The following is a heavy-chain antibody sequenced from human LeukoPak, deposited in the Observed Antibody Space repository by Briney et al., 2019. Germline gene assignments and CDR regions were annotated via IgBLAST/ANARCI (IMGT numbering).Heavy chain of an antibody. Sequence: GGSLRLSCEASAFIFSGHWLNWVRQAPGKGLEWVAVISYDGSNKYYADSVKGRFTISRDNSKNTLYLQMNSLRAENTAVYYCAKDLSSSSLDYWGQGTLVTVSS. D-gene: IGHD6-6*01. V-gene: IGHV3-30*18. CDR3: AKDLSSSSLDY. CDR1: AFIFSGHW. CDR2: ISYDGSNK. J-gene: IGHJ4*02.